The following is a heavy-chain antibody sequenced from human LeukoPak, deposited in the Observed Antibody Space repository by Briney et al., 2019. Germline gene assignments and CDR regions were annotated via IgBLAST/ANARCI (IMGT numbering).Heavy chain of an antibody. Sequence: ASVKVSCKASGYTFTSYVINWVRQATGQGLEWMGWMNPNSGNTGYAQKFQGRVTMTRNTSISTAYMELSSLRSGDTAVYYCARDAGSSGWYSYYYYYYGMDVWGQGTTVTVSS. D-gene: IGHD6-19*01. CDR1: GYTFTSYV. CDR2: MNPNSGNT. J-gene: IGHJ6*02. V-gene: IGHV1-8*01. CDR3: ARDAGSSGWYSYYYYYYGMDV.